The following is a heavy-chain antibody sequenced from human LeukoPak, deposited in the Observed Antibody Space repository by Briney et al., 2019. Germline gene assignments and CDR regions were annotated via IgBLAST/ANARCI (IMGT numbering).Heavy chain of an antibody. CDR3: AILAVAGIDPLDS. V-gene: IGHV1-69*04. CDR1: GGPFSDFA. CDR2: IIPLLGVK. Sequence: SVKVSCKASGGPFSDFAISWVRQAPGQGLEWMGRIIPLLGVKSYAQKFQGRVTITADKSTSTAYMELSSLRSEDTALCYCAILAVAGIDPLDSWGQGTLVTVSS. D-gene: IGHD6-19*01. J-gene: IGHJ1*01.